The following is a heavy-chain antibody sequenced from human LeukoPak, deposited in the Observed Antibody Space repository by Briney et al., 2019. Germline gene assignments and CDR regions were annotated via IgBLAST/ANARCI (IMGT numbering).Heavy chain of an antibody. CDR1: GFTFSNYW. CDR3: ARGNHGYGEPYYFDT. Sequence: GSLRLSCAASGFTFSNYWMTWVRQPPGKGLEWIGEINHSGSTNYNPSLKSRVTISVDTSKNQFSLKLSSVTAADTAVYYCARGNHGYGEPYYFDTWGQGTLVTVSS. D-gene: IGHD4-17*01. V-gene: IGHV4-34*01. CDR2: INHSGST. J-gene: IGHJ4*02.